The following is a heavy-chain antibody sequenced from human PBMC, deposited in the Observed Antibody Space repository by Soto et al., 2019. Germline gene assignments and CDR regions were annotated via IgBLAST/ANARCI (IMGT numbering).Heavy chain of an antibody. J-gene: IGHJ6*02. CDR3: ARSPPPDPRGYSYGHYYYYGMDD. CDR1: GYSFTSYW. Sequence: GESLKISCKGSGYSFTSYWISWVRQMPGKGLEWMGRIDPSDAYTNYSPSFQGHVTISADKSISTAYLQWSSLKASDTAMYYCARSPPPDPRGYSYGHYYYYGMDDSGQGTTVTDSS. CDR2: IDPSDAYT. D-gene: IGHD5-18*01. V-gene: IGHV5-10-1*01.